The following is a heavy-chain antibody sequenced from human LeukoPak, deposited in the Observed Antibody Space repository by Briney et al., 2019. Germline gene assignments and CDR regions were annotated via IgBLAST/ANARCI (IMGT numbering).Heavy chain of an antibody. D-gene: IGHD2-15*01. CDR1: GYTFTGYY. CDR2: IIPILGIA. CDR3: ARNRGSGGYYYGMDV. J-gene: IGHJ6*02. Sequence: SVKVSCKASGYTFTGYYMHWVRQAPGQGLEWMGRIIPILGIANYAQKFQGRVTITADKSTSTAYMELSSLRSEDTAVYYCARNRGSGGYYYGMDVWGQGTTVTVSS. V-gene: IGHV1-69*02.